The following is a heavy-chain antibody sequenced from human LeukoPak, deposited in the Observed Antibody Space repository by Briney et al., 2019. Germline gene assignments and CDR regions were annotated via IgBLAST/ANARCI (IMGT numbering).Heavy chain of an antibody. CDR2: INSDGSST. D-gene: IGHD1-26*01. CDR1: GFTFSSYW. V-gene: IGHV3-74*01. CDR3: ARDSIVGATPFDY. Sequence: PGGSLRLSCAASGFTFSSYWMHWVRHAPGKGLVWVSRINSDGSSTSYADSVKGRFTISRDNAKNTLYLQMNSLRAEDTAVYYCARDSIVGATPFDYGGQGTLVTVSS. J-gene: IGHJ4*02.